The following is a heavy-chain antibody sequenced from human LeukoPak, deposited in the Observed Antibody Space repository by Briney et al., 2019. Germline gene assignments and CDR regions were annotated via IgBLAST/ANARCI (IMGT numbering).Heavy chain of an antibody. CDR1: GGSISSSNW. CDR3: TRDQFGSGNFDY. CDR2: IYHSGST. Sequence: SETLSLTCAVSGGSISSSNWWSWVRQPPGKGLEWIGEIYHSGSTNYNPSLKSRVTISVDKSKNQFSLKLSSVTAADTAVYYCTRDQFGSGNFDYWGQGTLVTVSS. J-gene: IGHJ4*02. D-gene: IGHD3-10*01. V-gene: IGHV4-4*02.